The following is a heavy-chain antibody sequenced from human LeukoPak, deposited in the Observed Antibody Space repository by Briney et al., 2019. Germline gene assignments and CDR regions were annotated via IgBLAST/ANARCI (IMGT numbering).Heavy chain of an antibody. Sequence: GGSLRLSCAASGFIFSDYYMSWIRQAPGKGLEWVSYITSDNTVYYEDSVKGRFTISRDNPKNSIYLQMNSLRYEDTAFYYCARVVSSRSAVGFGPWGQGTLVTVSS. J-gene: IGHJ5*02. D-gene: IGHD5/OR15-5a*01. V-gene: IGHV3-11*01. CDR2: ITSDNTV. CDR3: ARVVSSRSAVGFGP. CDR1: GFIFSDYY.